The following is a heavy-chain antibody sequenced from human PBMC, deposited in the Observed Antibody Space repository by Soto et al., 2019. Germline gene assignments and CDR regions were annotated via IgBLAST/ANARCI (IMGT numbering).Heavy chain of an antibody. D-gene: IGHD5-12*01. CDR1: GDSMNNYY. V-gene: IGHV4-4*08. CDR2: IFPTGAT. J-gene: IGHJ4*02. CDR3: ARQPVAPGLRYFDS. Sequence: QVQLQESGPGLVKPSETLSLTCTVSGDSMNNYYWSWIGQTPGKGLEWIGYIFPTGATEYTPALKSRITISVDTSKRQFSLKVTTVTAADTAVYYCARQPVAPGLRYFDSWGQGTLVTVSS.